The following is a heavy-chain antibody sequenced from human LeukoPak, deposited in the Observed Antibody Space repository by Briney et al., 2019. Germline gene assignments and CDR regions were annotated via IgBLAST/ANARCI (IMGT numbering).Heavy chain of an antibody. V-gene: IGHV4-61*01. D-gene: IGHD6-13*01. CDR1: GGSVSSGSYY. CDR3: ARVTWDSSSWCFDY. Sequence: SETLSLTCTVSGGSVSSGSYYWSWIGQPPGKGLEWIGYIYYSGSTNYNPSLKSRVTISVDTSKNQFSLKLTSVTAADTAVYYCARVTWDSSSWCFDYWGQGTLVTVSS. J-gene: IGHJ4*02. CDR2: IYYSGST.